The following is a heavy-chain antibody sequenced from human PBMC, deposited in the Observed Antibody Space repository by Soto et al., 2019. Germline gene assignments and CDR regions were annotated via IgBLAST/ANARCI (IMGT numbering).Heavy chain of an antibody. Sequence: SETLSLTCAVSGTSIISTFWWTWVRQPPGKGLEWIGEIYHSGSTKYNPSLKSRVTISVDKSNNQFSLELRAVTAADTAVYYCARLRGYSGYSYGMDVWGQGTTVTVSS. D-gene: IGHD5-12*01. CDR1: GTSIISTFW. J-gene: IGHJ6*02. CDR3: ARLRGYSGYSYGMDV. CDR2: IYHSGST. V-gene: IGHV4-4*02.